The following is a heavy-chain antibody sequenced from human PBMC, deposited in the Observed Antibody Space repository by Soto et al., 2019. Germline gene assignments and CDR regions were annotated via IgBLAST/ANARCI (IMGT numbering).Heavy chain of an antibody. CDR1: GYDFSTYY. V-gene: IGHV1-69*06. CDR2: TVPVFDTS. Sequence: VQLVQSGAEVKKPGESLKISCKGSGYDFSTYYIGWVRQMPGKGLEWLGGTVPVFDTSKYAPRFQGRVTITADKSTSTAYMELSSVTSEDTAIYFCARGVSNSGAYYTGPSAYDLWGQGTLVIVSS. J-gene: IGHJ3*01. D-gene: IGHD3-10*01. CDR3: ARGVSNSGAYYTGPSAYDL.